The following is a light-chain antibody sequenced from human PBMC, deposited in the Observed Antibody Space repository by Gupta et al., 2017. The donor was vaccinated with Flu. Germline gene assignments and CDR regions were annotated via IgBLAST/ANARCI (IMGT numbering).Light chain of an antibody. Sequence: IQMTKSPSSLSASVGDRVIITCRASQSISNSLGWYQQKPQKAPKSLIHGASSLQKGVPSRFSGSGSGRECTLTISSLQPEDFGTYYCRQYGDYPITFGQGTRLEIK. CDR2: GAS. V-gene: IGKV1D-16*01. CDR3: RQYGDYPIT. J-gene: IGKJ5*01. CDR1: QSISNS.